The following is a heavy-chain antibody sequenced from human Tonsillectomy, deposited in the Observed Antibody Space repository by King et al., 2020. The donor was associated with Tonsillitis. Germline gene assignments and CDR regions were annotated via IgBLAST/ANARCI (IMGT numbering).Heavy chain of an antibody. Sequence: VQLVESGGGLVQPGGSLRLSCAASGFTFSSYEMNWVRQAPGKGLEWVSYISSSGSSIYYADSVKGRFTISRDNAKNSLYLQMNSLRAEDTAVYYCARVYYYYMDVWGKGTTVTVSS. J-gene: IGHJ6*03. CDR1: GFTFSSYE. CDR2: ISSSGSSI. CDR3: ARVYYYYMDV. V-gene: IGHV3-48*03.